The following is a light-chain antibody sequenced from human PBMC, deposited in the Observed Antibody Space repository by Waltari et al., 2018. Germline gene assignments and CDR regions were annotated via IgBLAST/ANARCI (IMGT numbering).Light chain of an antibody. CDR3: QQYSNWPRT. V-gene: IGKV3-15*01. CDR2: GAS. Sequence: DIVMTQSPATLSVSPGERATLSCRASQGVSGRLAWYLHKPGQAPRLLIYGASNRATGIPARFSGSGSGTEFTLTISSLQSEDFAVYYCQQYSNWPRTFGQGTKVEI. CDR1: QGVSGR. J-gene: IGKJ1*01.